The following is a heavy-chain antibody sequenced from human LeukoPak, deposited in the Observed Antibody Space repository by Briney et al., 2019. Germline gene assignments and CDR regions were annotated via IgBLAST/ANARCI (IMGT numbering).Heavy chain of an antibody. CDR3: ARDYYDSSYHDAFDI. J-gene: IGHJ3*02. CDR1: GGSISSYY. V-gene: IGHV4-59*01. Sequence: SETLSLTCTVSGGSISSYYWSWIRQPPGKGLEWIGYIYYSGSTNYNPSLKSRVTISVDTSKNQFSLKLSSVTAADTAVYYCARDYYDSSYHDAFDIWGQGTMVTVSS. D-gene: IGHD3-22*01. CDR2: IYYSGST.